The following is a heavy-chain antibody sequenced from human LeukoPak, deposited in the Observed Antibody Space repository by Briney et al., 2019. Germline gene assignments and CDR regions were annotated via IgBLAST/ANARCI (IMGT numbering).Heavy chain of an antibody. CDR1: GYTFTSNY. J-gene: IGHJ5*02. CDR2: ISPSGGST. CDR3: ARENAGGGFDP. V-gene: IGHV1-46*01. D-gene: IGHD1-1*01. Sequence: ASVKVSCKAFGYTFTSNYMHWVRQAPGQGPEWMGVISPSGGSTTYAQKFQGRVTLTRDMSTSTDYLELSSLRSEDTAVYYCARENAGGGFDPWGQGTLVTVSS.